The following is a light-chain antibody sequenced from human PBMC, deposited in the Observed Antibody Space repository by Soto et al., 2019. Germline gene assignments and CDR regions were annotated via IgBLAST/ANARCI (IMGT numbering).Light chain of an antibody. V-gene: IGKV3-20*01. J-gene: IGKJ2*01. CDR2: GAS. CDR1: QNVSSSY. Sequence: EIVLTQSPGTLSLSPGERATLSCRASQNVSSSYLAWYQQKPGQAPRLLIYGASSRATGIPDRFSGSGSGTDFTLTISRLEPEDFAVYYCQQYGSSSYTFGQGPKLEIK. CDR3: QQYGSSSYT.